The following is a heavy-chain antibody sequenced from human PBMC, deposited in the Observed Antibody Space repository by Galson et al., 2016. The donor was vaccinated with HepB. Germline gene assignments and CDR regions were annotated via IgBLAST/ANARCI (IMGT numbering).Heavy chain of an antibody. CDR1: GFSFDDYA. J-gene: IGHJ6*04. Sequence: SLRLSCAASGFSFDDYAMHWVRQAPGKGLEWVSGISWNSGRIGYADSVKGRFTISRDNAKNSLYLPMNSLRAEDTALYYCAKEVFGLVVYTYYGREVWGKGTTVTVSS. CDR3: AKEVFGLVVYTYYGREV. D-gene: IGHD2-8*02. V-gene: IGHV3-9*01. CDR2: ISWNSGRI.